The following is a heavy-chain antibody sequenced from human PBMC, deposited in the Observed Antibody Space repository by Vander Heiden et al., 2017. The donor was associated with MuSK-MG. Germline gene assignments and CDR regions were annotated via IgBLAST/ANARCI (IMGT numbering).Heavy chain of an antibody. CDR1: GFSLSTSGVG. J-gene: IGHJ6*02. CDR2: MYWDDDK. V-gene: IGHV2-5*02. D-gene: IGHD4-17*01. Sequence: QITLKEPGPTLVKPTQNLTLTCTFSGFSLSTSGVGVGWIRQPPGKALEWLALMYWDDDKRYSPSLKSRLTITKDTSKNQVVLTMTNMDPVDTATYYCAHSNRLTTVTGYYGMDVWGQGTTVTVSS. CDR3: AHSNRLTTVTGYYGMDV.